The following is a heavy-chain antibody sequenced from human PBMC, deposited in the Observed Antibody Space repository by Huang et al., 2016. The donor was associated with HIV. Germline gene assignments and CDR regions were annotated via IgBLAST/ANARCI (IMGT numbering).Heavy chain of an antibody. Sequence: EVQLLESGGGLAQPGGSLRLSCAASGITFSRSDMTWFRQAPGKGLEWVSTISAGGGGTFYPDSVKGRFTISRDNSKNTLYLQMNSLKAEDTAVYYCGVTTDYWGQGTLVSVSS. CDR1: GITFSRSD. J-gene: IGHJ4*02. V-gene: IGHV3-23*01. CDR3: GVTTDY. D-gene: IGHD4-17*01. CDR2: ISAGGGGT.